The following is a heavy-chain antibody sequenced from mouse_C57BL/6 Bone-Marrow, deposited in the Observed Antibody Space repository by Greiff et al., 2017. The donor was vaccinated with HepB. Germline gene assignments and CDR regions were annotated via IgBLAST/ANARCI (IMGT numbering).Heavy chain of an antibody. CDR3: TITAGMDY. CDR2: IDPETGGT. V-gene: IGHV1-15*01. CDR1: GYTFTDYE. Sequence: QVQLKQSGAELVRPGASVTLSCKASGYTFTDYEMHWVKQTPVHGLEWIGAIDPETGGTAYNQKFKGKAILTADKSSSTAYMELRSLTSEDSAVYYCTITAGMDYWGQGTSVTVSS. J-gene: IGHJ4*01.